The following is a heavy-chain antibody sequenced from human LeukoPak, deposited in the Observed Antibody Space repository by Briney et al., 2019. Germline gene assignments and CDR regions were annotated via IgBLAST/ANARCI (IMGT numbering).Heavy chain of an antibody. Sequence: SVKVSCKASGGTFSSYAISWVRQAPGQGLEWMGGIIPIFGTANYAQKFQGRVTITADESTSTAYMELSSLRSEDTAVYYCGGSLYYYYYYYMDVWGKGTTVTVSS. V-gene: IGHV1-69*13. D-gene: IGHD3-16*01. CDR3: GGSLYYYYYYYMDV. J-gene: IGHJ6*03. CDR2: IIPIFGTA. CDR1: GGTFSSYA.